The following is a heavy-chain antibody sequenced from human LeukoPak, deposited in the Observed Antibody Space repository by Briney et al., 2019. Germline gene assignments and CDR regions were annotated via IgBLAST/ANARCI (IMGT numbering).Heavy chain of an antibody. V-gene: IGHV4-4*07. J-gene: IGHJ3*02. D-gene: IGHD6-19*01. CDR1: GGSISSYY. CDR2: IYTSGST. Sequence: SETLSLICSVSGGSISSYYWNWLRQPAGKGLEWIGRIYTSGSTYYNPSLKSRVTMSVDTSQNPSSLHLSSVTAADTAVYYCARFEAVAGPSYAFDIWGQGTMVTVSS. CDR3: ARFEAVAGPSYAFDI.